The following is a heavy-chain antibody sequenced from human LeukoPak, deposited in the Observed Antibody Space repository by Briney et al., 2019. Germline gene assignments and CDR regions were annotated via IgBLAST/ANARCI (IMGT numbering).Heavy chain of an antibody. CDR1: GGSFSCYY. V-gene: IGHV4-34*01. D-gene: IGHD3-22*01. CDR3: AREGAYYDSSGYAFDI. CDR2: INHSGST. J-gene: IGHJ3*02. Sequence: SETLSLTCAVYGGSFSCYYWSWIRQPPGKGREWLGEINHSGSTNYNPSRKSRVTISVDTSKNQFSLKLSSVTAADTAVYYCAREGAYYDSSGYAFDIWGQGTMVTVSS.